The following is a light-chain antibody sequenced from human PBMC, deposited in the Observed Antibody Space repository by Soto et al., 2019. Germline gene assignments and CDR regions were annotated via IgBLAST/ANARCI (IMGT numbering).Light chain of an antibody. CDR3: QQYTNSRWT. V-gene: IGKV3-20*01. Sequence: ETVLTQSPGTLSLSPGERVTLSCRASQTVASNYFAWYQQRPGQAPRLLMNGASTRATGVPDRFSGSGSGTDFPLTISRLEPEDCAVYYCQQYTNSRWTFGQGTKVDIK. CDR1: QTVASNY. CDR2: GAS. J-gene: IGKJ1*01.